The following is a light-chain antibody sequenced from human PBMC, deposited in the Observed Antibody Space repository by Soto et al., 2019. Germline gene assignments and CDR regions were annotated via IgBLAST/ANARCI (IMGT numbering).Light chain of an antibody. J-gene: IGKJ1*01. V-gene: IGKV1-39*01. CDR2: AAS. Sequence: DIQMTQSPSSLSGALGDRVTITWRASQSIRSYLNWYQQKPGKAPKLLIYAASSLQSGVPSRFSGSGSGTDFTLTISSLQPEDFETYYCQQSYSNLGTFGQGTQVDIK. CDR3: QQSYSNLGT. CDR1: QSIRSY.